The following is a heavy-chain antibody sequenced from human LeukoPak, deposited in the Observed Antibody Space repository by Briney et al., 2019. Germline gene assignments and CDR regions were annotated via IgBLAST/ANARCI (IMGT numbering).Heavy chain of an antibody. D-gene: IGHD4-17*01. CDR2: ISYDGSNK. J-gene: IGHJ4*02. Sequence: GGSLRLSCAASGFTFSSYAMHWVRQAPGKGLEWVAVISYDGSNKYYADSVKGRFTISRDNSKNTLYLQMNSLRAEDTAVYYCARSSPFTVANDYWGQGTLVTVSS. CDR3: ARSSPFTVANDY. CDR1: GFTFSSYA. V-gene: IGHV3-30*04.